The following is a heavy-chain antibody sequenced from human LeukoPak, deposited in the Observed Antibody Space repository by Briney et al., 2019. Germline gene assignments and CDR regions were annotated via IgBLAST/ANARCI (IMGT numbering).Heavy chain of an antibody. J-gene: IGHJ4*02. CDR3: ARKAAHLYYFDY. CDR1: GGSISSSSYY. Sequence: SETLSLTCTVSGGSISSSSYYWGWIRQPPGKGLEWIGSIYYSGSTYYNPSLKSRVTISVDTSKNQFSLKLSSVTAADTAVYYCARKAAHLYYFDYWGQGTLVTVSS. V-gene: IGHV4-39*01. D-gene: IGHD6-13*01. CDR2: IYYSGST.